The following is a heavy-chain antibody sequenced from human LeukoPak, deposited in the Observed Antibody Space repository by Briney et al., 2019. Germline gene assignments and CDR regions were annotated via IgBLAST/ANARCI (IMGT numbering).Heavy chain of an antibody. D-gene: IGHD2-2*01. CDR3: ARVGQLLPRDAFDI. CDR2: IYTSGST. Sequence: SETLSLTCTVSGGSISSYYWSWIRQPAGKGLEWIGRIYTSGSTNYNPSLKSRVTMSVDTSKNQFSLKLSSVTAADTAVYYCARVGQLLPRDAFDIWGQGTMVTVSS. V-gene: IGHV4-4*07. CDR1: GGSISSYY. J-gene: IGHJ3*02.